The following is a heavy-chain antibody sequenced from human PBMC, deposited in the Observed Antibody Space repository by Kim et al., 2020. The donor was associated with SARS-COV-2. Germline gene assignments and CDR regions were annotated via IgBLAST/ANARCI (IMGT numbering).Heavy chain of an antibody. CDR2: IYSGGST. CDR1: GFTVSSNY. CDR3: ARVLREYYYYGMDV. D-gene: IGHD1-26*01. Sequence: GGSLRLSCAASGFTVSSNYMSWVRQAPGKGLEWVSVIYSGGSTYYADSVKGRFTISRDNSKNTLYLQMNSLRAEDTAVYYCARVLREYYYYGMDVWGQGTTVTVSS. J-gene: IGHJ6*02. V-gene: IGHV3-53*01.